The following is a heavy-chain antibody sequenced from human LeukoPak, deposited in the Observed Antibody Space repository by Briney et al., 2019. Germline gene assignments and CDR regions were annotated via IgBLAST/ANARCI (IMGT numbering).Heavy chain of an antibody. CDR1: GYTFTDYY. J-gene: IGHJ4*02. CDR2: FDPGDGEV. Sequence: GASVTVSCKASGYTFTDYYIHWVQQAPGRGLEWMGRFDPGDGEVFYADIFQGRIVISADTSIDTAYLELSNLRSEDTALYYCATSPGTYYNYWGQGTLVTVSS. CDR3: ATSPGTYYNY. D-gene: IGHD1-26*01. V-gene: IGHV1-69-2*01.